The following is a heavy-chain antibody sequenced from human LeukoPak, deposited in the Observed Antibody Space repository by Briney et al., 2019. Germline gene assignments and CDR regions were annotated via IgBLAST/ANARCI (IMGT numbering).Heavy chain of an antibody. D-gene: IGHD2-15*01. CDR2: INPNSGGA. Sequence: ASVTVSCKASGYTFTDYYMHWVRQAPGQGLEWMGWINPNSGGAKYAQKFQGRVTVTRDRSINTAYIELNRLRSDDTAVYYCARDCSGSSCYWIHWGQGTLVTVSS. V-gene: IGHV1-2*02. CDR1: GYTFTDYY. CDR3: ARDCSGSSCYWIH. J-gene: IGHJ4*02.